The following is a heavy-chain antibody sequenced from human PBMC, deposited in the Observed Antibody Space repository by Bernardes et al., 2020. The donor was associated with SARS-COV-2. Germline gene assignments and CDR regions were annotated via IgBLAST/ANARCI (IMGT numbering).Heavy chain of an antibody. CDR2: IHSGGYT. CDR3: ARGLRWAFDY. V-gene: IGHV3-53*01. J-gene: IGHJ4*02. D-gene: IGHD4-17*01. Sequence: GGSLRLSCSVSGFTVSSKYMNWVRQAPGKGLHWVSVIHSGGYTNYADSVKGRFTVSRDTSENTVSLQMNSLRAEDTAVYYCARGLRWAFDYWGQGTLVAVSS. CDR1: GFTVSSKY.